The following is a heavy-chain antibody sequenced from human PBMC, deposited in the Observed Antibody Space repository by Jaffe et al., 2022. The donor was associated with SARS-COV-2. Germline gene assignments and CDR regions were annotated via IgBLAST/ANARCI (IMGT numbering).Heavy chain of an antibody. CDR2: IKSKTDGGTT. V-gene: IGHV3-15*01. J-gene: IGHJ6*02. D-gene: IGHD3-3*01. CDR3: TTDGSKYYDFWSGNYYYYGMDV. Sequence: EVQLVESGGGLVKPGGSLRLSCAASGFTFSNAWMSWVRQAPGKGLEWVGRIKSKTDGGTTDYAAPVKGRFTISRDDSKNTLYLQMNSLKTEDTAVYYCTTDGSKYYDFWSGNYYYYGMDVWGQGTTVTVSS. CDR1: GFTFSNAW.